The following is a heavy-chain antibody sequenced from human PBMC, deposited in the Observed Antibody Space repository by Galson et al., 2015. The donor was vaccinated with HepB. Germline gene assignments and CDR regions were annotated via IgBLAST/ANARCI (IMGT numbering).Heavy chain of an antibody. CDR2: ISYDGSNK. D-gene: IGHD2-15*01. CDR1: GFTFSSYA. J-gene: IGHJ4*02. Sequence: SLRLSCAASGFTFSSYAMHWVRQAPGKGLEWVAVISYDGSNKYYADSVKGRFTISRDNSKNTLYLQMNSLRAEDTAVYYCARSVSRYCSGGSCPYYFDYWGQGTLVTVSS. V-gene: IGHV3-30-3*01. CDR3: ARSVSRYCSGGSCPYYFDY.